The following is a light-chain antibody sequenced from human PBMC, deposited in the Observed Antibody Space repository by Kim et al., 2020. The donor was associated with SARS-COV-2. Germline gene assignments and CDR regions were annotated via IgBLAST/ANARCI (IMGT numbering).Light chain of an antibody. V-gene: IGKV1-5*03. Sequence: ASVGDRVTITCQASQSFNNYLAWYQQKPGKAPNLLIYRASTLKSGVSSRFSGSGSGTEFSLTISSLQPEDAATYYCQQYSHYSRTFGPGTKVDIK. J-gene: IGKJ1*01. CDR3: QQYSHYSRT. CDR1: QSFNNY. CDR2: RAS.